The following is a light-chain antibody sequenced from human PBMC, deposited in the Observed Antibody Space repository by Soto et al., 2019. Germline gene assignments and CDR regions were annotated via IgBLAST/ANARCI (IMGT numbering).Light chain of an antibody. CDR3: QHMRT. Sequence: DVQMTQSPSTLSASVGDRVTVTCRASQRISSWLAWYQQKPGKAPKLLIYKASSLQSGVPSRFSGSGSGTEFTLTISSLQPDDFGSYYCQHMRTFGQGTKVDIK. J-gene: IGKJ1*01. CDR2: KAS. V-gene: IGKV1-5*03. CDR1: QRISSW.